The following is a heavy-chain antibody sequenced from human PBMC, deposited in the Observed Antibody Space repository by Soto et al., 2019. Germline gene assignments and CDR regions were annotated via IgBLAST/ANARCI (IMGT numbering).Heavy chain of an antibody. Sequence: ASVKVSCKACGDTFTSYAMHCVRQAPGQRLEWMGWINAGNGNTKYSQKFQGRVTITRDTSASTAYMELSSLRSEDTAVYYCARSIVVVTALAYWGQGTLVTVSS. D-gene: IGHD2-21*02. CDR2: INAGNGNT. CDR1: GDTFTSYA. J-gene: IGHJ4*02. V-gene: IGHV1-3*01. CDR3: ARSIVVVTALAY.